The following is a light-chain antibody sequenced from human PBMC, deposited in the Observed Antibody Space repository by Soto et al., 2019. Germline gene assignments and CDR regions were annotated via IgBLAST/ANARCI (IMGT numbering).Light chain of an antibody. V-gene: IGKV3-20*01. CDR2: DAS. Sequence: VLTQSPGTLSLSPGERATLSCRASQSVGSRYLAWYQQKPGQAPRPLIYDASTRATGIPDRFSGSGSGTDFTLTISRLEPEAFAVYYCQQYGSSHMYTFGQGTKLEIK. J-gene: IGKJ2*01. CDR3: QQYGSSHMYT. CDR1: QSVGSRY.